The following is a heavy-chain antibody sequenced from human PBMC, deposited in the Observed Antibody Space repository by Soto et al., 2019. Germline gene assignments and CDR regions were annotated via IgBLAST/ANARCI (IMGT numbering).Heavy chain of an antibody. V-gene: IGHV4-34*01. Sequence: SETLSLTCAVYGVSFSGYYWIWIRQPPGKGLEWIGEINHSGSTNYNPSLKSRVTISVDTSKNQFSLKLSSVTAADTAVYYCARSLYCSGGSCRLDYWGQGTLVTVSS. CDR1: GVSFSGYY. CDR2: INHSGST. D-gene: IGHD2-15*01. CDR3: ARSLYCSGGSCRLDY. J-gene: IGHJ4*02.